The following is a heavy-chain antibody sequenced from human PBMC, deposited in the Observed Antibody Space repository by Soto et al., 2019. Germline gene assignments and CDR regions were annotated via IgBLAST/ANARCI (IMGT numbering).Heavy chain of an antibody. CDR2: ISSSGDNT. D-gene: IGHD3-22*01. J-gene: IGHJ4*02. CDR1: GFTFSSYG. Sequence: GSLRLSCSASGFTFSSYGMHWVRQAPGKGLEYVSGISSSGDNTKYADPVKGRFTISRDNSKNTLILQMNSLRAEDTAVYYCVKGPALYESSSFDSWGQGTLVTVSS. V-gene: IGHV3-64D*06. CDR3: VKGPALYESSSFDS.